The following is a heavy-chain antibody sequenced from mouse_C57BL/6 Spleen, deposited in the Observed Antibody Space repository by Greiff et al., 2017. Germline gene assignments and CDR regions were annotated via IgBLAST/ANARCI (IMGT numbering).Heavy chain of an antibody. J-gene: IGHJ3*01. CDR1: GYTFTDYN. CDR2: INPNNGGT. Sequence: VQLKESGPELVKPGASVKMSCKASGYTFTDYNMHWVKQSHGKSLEWIGYINPNNGGTSYNQKFKGKATLTVNKSSSTAYMELRSLTSEDSAVYYCARPYYYGSSYVGWFAYWGQGTLVTVSA. D-gene: IGHD1-1*01. CDR3: ARPYYYGSSYVGWFAY. V-gene: IGHV1-22*01.